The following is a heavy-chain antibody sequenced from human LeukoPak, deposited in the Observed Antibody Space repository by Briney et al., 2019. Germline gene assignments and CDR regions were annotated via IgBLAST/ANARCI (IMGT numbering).Heavy chain of an antibody. CDR1: GCSISSYY. CDR2: IYTSGST. J-gene: IGHJ3*02. Sequence: SETLSLTCTVSGCSISSYYWSWIRQPAGKGLEWIGRIYTSGSTNYNPSLKSRVTMSVDTSKNQFSLKLSSVTAADTAVYYCARDPYWYGDAFDIWGQGTMVTVSS. V-gene: IGHV4-4*07. D-gene: IGHD2-8*02. CDR3: ARDPYWYGDAFDI.